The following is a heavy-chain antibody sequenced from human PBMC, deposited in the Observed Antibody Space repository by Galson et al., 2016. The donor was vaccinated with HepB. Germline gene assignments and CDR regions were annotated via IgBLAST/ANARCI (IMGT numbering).Heavy chain of an antibody. CDR1: GFTFSSYG. CDR3: ARESGIAVAWNPFHYYYYGMDV. Sequence: SLRLSCAASGFTFSSYGMHWVRQAPGKGLEWVAVIWYDGSNKYYADSVKGRFTISRDNSKNTLYLQMNRLRAEDTAVYHCARESGIAVAWNPFHYYYYGMDVWGQGTTVTVSS. V-gene: IGHV3-33*01. D-gene: IGHD6-19*01. CDR2: IWYDGSNK. J-gene: IGHJ6*02.